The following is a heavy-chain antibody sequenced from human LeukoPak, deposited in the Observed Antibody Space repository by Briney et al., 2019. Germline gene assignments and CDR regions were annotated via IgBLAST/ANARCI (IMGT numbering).Heavy chain of an antibody. CDR2: IYYIGTT. Sequence: SETLSLTCTVSGGSISNYAWSWIRQSPETGLVWIGYIYYIGTTNYSPSLKSRVIISLDTPKNQFSLRLTSVTAADTAVYYCARHSRDNWNYVEYWGQGILVTVSS. D-gene: IGHD1-20*01. CDR3: ARHSRDNWNYVEY. CDR1: GGSISNYA. V-gene: IGHV4-59*08. J-gene: IGHJ4*02.